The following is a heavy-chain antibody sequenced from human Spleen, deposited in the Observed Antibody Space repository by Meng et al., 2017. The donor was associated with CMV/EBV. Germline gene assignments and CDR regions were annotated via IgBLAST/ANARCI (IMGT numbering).Heavy chain of an antibody. D-gene: IGHD2-15*01. J-gene: IGHJ5*02. CDR1: GYTFTSYY. Sequence: QVQLVQSGAEVKKPGASVKVSCKASGYTFTSYYMHWVRQAPGQGLEWMGIINPSGGSTSYAQKFQGRVTITRDTSISTAYMELSRLRSDDTAVYYCAREAIVVVVAATGWFDPWGQGTLVTVSS. CDR2: INPSGGST. V-gene: IGHV1-46*01. CDR3: AREAIVVVVAATGWFDP.